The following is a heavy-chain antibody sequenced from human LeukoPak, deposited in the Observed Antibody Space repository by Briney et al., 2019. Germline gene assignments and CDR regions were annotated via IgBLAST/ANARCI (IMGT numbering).Heavy chain of an antibody. D-gene: IGHD1-26*01. CDR3: ARESTVGAPDF. CDR2: IYSGGST. CDR1: GFTFSSYA. Sequence: PGGSLRLSCAASGFTFSSYAMSWVRQAPGKGLEWVSVIYSGGSTYYADSVKGRFTISGDNSKNTLYLQMNSLRAEDTALYYCARESTVGAPDFWGQGTLVTVSS. V-gene: IGHV3-66*01. J-gene: IGHJ4*02.